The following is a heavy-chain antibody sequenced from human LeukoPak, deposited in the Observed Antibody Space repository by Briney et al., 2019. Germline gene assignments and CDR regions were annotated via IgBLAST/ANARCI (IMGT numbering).Heavy chain of an antibody. D-gene: IGHD1-26*01. CDR2: IYYGGST. Sequence: PSETLSLTCIVSGGXISSYSCSWIRLPPGKGLEWIGYIYYGGSTNYNPSLKSRVAISVDTSKNQFSLKLSSVTPADTAVYYCASWISGNYQYFQHWGQGTLVTVSS. CDR1: GGXISSYS. CDR3: ASWISGNYQYFQH. V-gene: IGHV4-59*01. J-gene: IGHJ1*01.